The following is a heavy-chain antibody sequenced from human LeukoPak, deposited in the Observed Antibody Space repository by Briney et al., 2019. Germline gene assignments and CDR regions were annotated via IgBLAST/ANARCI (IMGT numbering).Heavy chain of an antibody. CDR1: GFTFSSYA. CDR3: ARDSGTVTTGGGDY. D-gene: IGHD4-17*01. V-gene: IGHV3-30-3*01. Sequence: GRSLRLSCAASGFTFSSYAMHWVRQAPGKGLEWVAVISYDGSNKYYADSVKGRFTISRDNCKNTLYLQMNSLRAEDTAVYYCARDSGTVTTGGGDYWGQGTLVTVSS. CDR2: ISYDGSNK. J-gene: IGHJ4*02.